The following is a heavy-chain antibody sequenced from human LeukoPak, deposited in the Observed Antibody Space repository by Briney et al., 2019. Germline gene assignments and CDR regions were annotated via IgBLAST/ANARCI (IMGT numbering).Heavy chain of an antibody. CDR1: GFTFNTYG. D-gene: IGHD2-21*01. V-gene: IGHV3-48*03. CDR2: INSVGGTT. J-gene: IGHJ3*01. CDR3: ARSHMYGDYGEDV. Sequence: PGGSLRLSCAATGFTFNTYGMNWFRQAPGRGLEWLSYINSVGGTTFYGDSVKGRFTISRDNANNTLYLQMNSLRAEDAATYYCARSHMYGDYGEDVWGHGTLVAVSS.